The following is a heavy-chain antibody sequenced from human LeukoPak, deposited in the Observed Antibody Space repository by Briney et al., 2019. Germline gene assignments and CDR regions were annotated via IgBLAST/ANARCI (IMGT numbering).Heavy chain of an antibody. CDR2: IIPIFGTA. CDR3: ARVGGFGELYTG. J-gene: IGHJ4*02. CDR1: GGTFSSYA. Sequence: AVKVSCKASGGTFSSYAISWVRQAPGQGLEWMGGIIPIFGTANYAQKFQGRVTITTDESTSTAYMELSSLRSEDTAVYYCARVGGFGELYTGWGQGTLVTVSS. V-gene: IGHV1-69*05. D-gene: IGHD3-10*01.